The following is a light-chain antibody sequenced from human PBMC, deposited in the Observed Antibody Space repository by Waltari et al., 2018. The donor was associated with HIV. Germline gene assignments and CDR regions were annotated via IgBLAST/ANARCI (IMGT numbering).Light chain of an antibody. V-gene: IGLV1-40*01. Sequence: QSVLTQPPSVSGAPGQRVTISCTGSSSNIGAGYDVHWYQQLPGTAPKLLIYGNTNRPSEVPDRFSGSKSGTSPSLAITGLQAEDEADYYCQSYDSSLTGSVFGGGTKLTVL. CDR3: QSYDSSLTGSV. CDR2: GNT. CDR1: SSNIGAGYD. J-gene: IGLJ2*01.